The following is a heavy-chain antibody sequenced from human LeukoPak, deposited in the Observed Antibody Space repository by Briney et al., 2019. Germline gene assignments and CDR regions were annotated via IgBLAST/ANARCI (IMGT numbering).Heavy chain of an antibody. D-gene: IGHD3-10*01. Sequence: GASVKVSCKASGGTFSSYAISWVRQAPGQGLEWMGRIIPILGIANYAQKFQGRVTITADKPTSTAYMELSSPRSEDTAVYYCARGRVDSNGSFDYWGQGTLVTVSS. CDR3: ARGRVDSNGSFDY. CDR1: GGTFSSYA. J-gene: IGHJ4*02. CDR2: IIPILGIA. V-gene: IGHV1-69*04.